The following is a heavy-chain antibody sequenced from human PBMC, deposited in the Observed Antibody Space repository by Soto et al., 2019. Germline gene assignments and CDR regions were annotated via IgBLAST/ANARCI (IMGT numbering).Heavy chain of an antibody. J-gene: IGHJ4*01. CDR1: GGTFSNYS. D-gene: IGHD6-13*01. V-gene: IGHV1-69*13. CDR2: IIPFFGTG. Sequence: GASVKVACRASGGTFSNYSFSWLRQAPGQWLEWMGGIIPFFGTGNYAQKFQGSVTITADEPTSTASMELTSLTSEDTAVYYCGREARSWNDGRYSLDYSAQGNLDTVPS. CDR3: GREARSWNDGRYSLDY.